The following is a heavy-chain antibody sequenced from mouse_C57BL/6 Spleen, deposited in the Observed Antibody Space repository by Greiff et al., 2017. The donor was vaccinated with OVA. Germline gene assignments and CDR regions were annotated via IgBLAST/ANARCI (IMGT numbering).Heavy chain of an antibody. Sequence: QVQLKESGAELVKPGASVKISCKASGYAFSSYWMNWVKQRPGKGLEWIGQIYPGDGDTNYNGKLKGKATLTADKSSSTAYMQLSSLTSEDAAVYFCARDCGLAYWGQGTLVTVSA. D-gene: IGHD2-4*01. V-gene: IGHV1-80*01. J-gene: IGHJ3*01. CDR3: ARDCGLAY. CDR2: IYPGDGDT. CDR1: GYAFSSYW.